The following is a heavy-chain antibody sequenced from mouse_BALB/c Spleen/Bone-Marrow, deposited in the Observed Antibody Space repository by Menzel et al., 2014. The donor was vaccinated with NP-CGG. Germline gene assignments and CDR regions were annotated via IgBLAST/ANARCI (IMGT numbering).Heavy chain of an antibody. J-gene: IGHJ3*01. Sequence: VQLQQSEPELVKPGASVKMSCKASGYTFTSYVMHWVKQKPGQGLEWIGYINPYNDGTKYNEKFKGKATLTSDKSSSTAYMELSSLTSEDSAVYYCARGGRYDGSWFAYWGQGTLVTVSA. D-gene: IGHD2-14*01. CDR3: ARGGRYDGSWFAY. CDR1: GYTFTSYV. CDR2: INPYNDGT. V-gene: IGHV1-14*01.